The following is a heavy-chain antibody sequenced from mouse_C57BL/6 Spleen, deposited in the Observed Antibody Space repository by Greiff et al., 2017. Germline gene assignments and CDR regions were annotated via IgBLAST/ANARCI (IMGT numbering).Heavy chain of an antibody. D-gene: IGHD1-1*01. V-gene: IGHV1-81*01. Sequence: QVQLQQSGAELARPGASVKLSCKASGYTFTSYGISWVKQRTGQGLEWIGEIYPRSGNTYYNEKFKGKATLTADKSSSTAYMELRSLTSEDSAVYFCAKANYGSSPHWYFDVWGTGTTVTVSS. CDR1: GYTFTSYG. CDR3: AKANYGSSPHWYFDV. CDR2: IYPRSGNT. J-gene: IGHJ1*03.